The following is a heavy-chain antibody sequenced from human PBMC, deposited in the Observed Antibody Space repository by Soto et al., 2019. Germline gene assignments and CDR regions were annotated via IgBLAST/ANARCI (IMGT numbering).Heavy chain of an antibody. CDR2: ISAYNGNT. CDR1: GYTFTSYG. CDR3: ARSPPILNSYGSGSYYLSYYYYMDV. Sequence: ASVKVSCKASGYTFTSYGISWVRQAPGQGLEWMGWISAYNGNTNYAQKLQGRVTMTTDTSTSTAYMVLRSLRSDDTAVYYCARSPPILNSYGSGSYYLSYYYYMDVWGKGTTVTVSS. V-gene: IGHV1-18*01. D-gene: IGHD3-10*01. J-gene: IGHJ6*03.